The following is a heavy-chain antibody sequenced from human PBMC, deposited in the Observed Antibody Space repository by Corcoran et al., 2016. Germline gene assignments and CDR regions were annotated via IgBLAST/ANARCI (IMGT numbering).Heavy chain of an antibody. CDR3: ARRRGHSGWYFVPFDY. V-gene: IGHV4-34*01. CDR1: GGSFSGYY. CDR2: INHSGST. Sequence: QVQLQQWGAGLLKPSETLSLTCAVYGGSFSGYYWSWIRQPPGKGLEWIGEINHSGSTNYNPSLKSRVTISVDTSKNQFSLKLSTVTAADTAVYYCARRRGHSGWYFVPFDYWGQGTLVTVSS. D-gene: IGHD6-19*01. J-gene: IGHJ4*02.